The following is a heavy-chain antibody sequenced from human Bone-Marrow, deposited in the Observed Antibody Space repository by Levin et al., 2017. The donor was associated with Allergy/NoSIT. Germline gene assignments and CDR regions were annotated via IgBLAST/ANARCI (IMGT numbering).Heavy chain of an antibody. CDR2: ISGRGDTT. CDR1: GFTFDRYA. Sequence: GGSLRLPCAASGFTFDRYAMSWVRQAPGKGLEWVSAISGRGDTTNYADSVKGRFTVSRDNSRNTLYLHINSLTADDTAVYFCAKPAVEMATIRRGDYFDFWGQGTLVTVSS. V-gene: IGHV3-23*01. CDR3: AKPAVEMATIRRGDYFDF. D-gene: IGHD5-24*01. J-gene: IGHJ4*02.